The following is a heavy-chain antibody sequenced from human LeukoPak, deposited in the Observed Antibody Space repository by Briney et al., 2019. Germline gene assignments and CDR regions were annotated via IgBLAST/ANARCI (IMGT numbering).Heavy chain of an antibody. D-gene: IGHD3-10*01. CDR2: ISGSGGST. V-gene: IGHV3-23*01. CDR3: AKDPVRNYYGSGSYRGNDY. Sequence: PGGFLRLSCAASGFTFSSYAMSWVRQAPGKGLEWVSAISGSGGSTYYADSVKGRFTISRDNSKNTLYLQMNSLRAEDTAVYYCAKDPVRNYYGSGSYRGNDYWGQGTLVTVSS. J-gene: IGHJ4*02. CDR1: GFTFSSYA.